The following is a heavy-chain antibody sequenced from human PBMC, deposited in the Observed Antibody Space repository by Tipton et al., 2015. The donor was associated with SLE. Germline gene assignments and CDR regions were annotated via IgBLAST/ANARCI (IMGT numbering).Heavy chain of an antibody. CDR1: GDSVSSNSAA. V-gene: IGHV6-1*01. Sequence: PGLVKPSQTLSLTCAISGDSVSSNSAAWNWIRQSPSRGLEWLGRTYYRSKWYNDYAVSVKSLITINPDTSKNQFSLQLNSVTPEDTAVYYCARDRGGSRAVAGLGRYFDLWGRGTLVTVSS. J-gene: IGHJ2*01. CDR2: TYYRSKWYN. CDR3: ARDRGGSRAVAGLGRYFDL. D-gene: IGHD6-19*01.